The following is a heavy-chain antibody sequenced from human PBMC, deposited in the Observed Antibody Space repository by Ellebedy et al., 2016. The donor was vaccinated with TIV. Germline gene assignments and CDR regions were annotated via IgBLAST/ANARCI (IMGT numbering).Heavy chain of an antibody. CDR1: GGSISSSSDY. D-gene: IGHD2-8*02. CDR3: ARLGLEGTGDWVDP. Sequence: SETLSLTXTVSGGSISSSSDYWGWIRQPPGKGLEWIGSIYYSGNTYYNPSLKSRVTISVDTSKNQFSLKLSSVTAADTAVYYCARLGLEGTGDWVDPWGQGTQVTVSS. V-gene: IGHV4-39*01. J-gene: IGHJ5*02. CDR2: IYYSGNT.